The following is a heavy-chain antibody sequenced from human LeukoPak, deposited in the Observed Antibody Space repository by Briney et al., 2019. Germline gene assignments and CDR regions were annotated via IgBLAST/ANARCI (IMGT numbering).Heavy chain of an antibody. V-gene: IGHV1-2*02. CDR2: INPNSGGT. Sequence: ASVKVSCKASGYTFTDYYIHWVRQAPGQGLEWMGWINPNSGGTNYAQKFQGRVTMTKDTSISTAYLQWSSLKASDTAMYYCARGSTIAARGVAGFDCWGQGTLVTVSS. CDR1: GYTFTDYY. CDR3: ARGSTIAARGVAGFDC. J-gene: IGHJ4*02. D-gene: IGHD6-6*01.